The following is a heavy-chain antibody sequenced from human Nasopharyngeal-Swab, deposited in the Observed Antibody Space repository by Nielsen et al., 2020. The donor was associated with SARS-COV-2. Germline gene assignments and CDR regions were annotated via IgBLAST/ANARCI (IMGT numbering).Heavy chain of an antibody. CDR3: ARDRSWYLEDAFDI. CDR2: INTNTGNP. CDR1: GYTFTSYA. Sequence: ASVKVSCKASGYTFTSYAMNWVRQAPGQGLEWMGWINTNTGNPTHAQGFTGRFVFSLDTSVSTAYLQISSLKAEDTAVYYCARDRSWYLEDAFDIWGQGTMVTVSS. D-gene: IGHD6-13*01. V-gene: IGHV7-4-1*02. J-gene: IGHJ3*02.